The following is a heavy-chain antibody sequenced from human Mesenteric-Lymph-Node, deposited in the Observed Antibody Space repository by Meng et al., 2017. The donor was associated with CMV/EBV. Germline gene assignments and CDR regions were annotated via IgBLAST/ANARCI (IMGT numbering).Heavy chain of an antibody. D-gene: IGHD4-23*01. CDR2: INHSGST. CDR3: ARHQRWLKSEGGFNY. Sequence: QVPTHKWGEGLLKPSGTPPLTFAVYGGSFSGYYWSWIRQPPGKGLEWIGEINHSGSTNYNPSLKSRVTISVDTSKNQFSLKLSSVTAADTAVYYCARHQRWLKSEGGFNYWGQGTLVTVSS. V-gene: IGHV4-34*01. J-gene: IGHJ4*02. CDR1: GGSFSGYY.